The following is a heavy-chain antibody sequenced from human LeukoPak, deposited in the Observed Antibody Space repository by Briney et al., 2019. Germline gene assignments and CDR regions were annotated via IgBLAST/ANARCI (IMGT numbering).Heavy chain of an antibody. J-gene: IGHJ3*02. D-gene: IGHD3-16*01. Sequence: GESLKISCKGSGYSFTSYWIGWVRQMPGKGLEWMGLIYPGDSDTRYSPSFRGQVTISADKSITTAYLLWNSLTASDTAMFYCARQGGGKDTFDIWGQGTMVTVSS. CDR1: GYSFTSYW. CDR3: ARQGGGKDTFDI. V-gene: IGHV5-51*01. CDR2: IYPGDSDT.